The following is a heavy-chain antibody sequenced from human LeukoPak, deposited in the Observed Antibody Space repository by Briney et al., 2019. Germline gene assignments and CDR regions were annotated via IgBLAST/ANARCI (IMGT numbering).Heavy chain of an antibody. V-gene: IGHV1-46*01. CDR3: ARGAGYYDSSGYSYKHDAFDI. CDR1: GYTFTSYY. Sequence: AASVTVSCKASGYTFTSYYMHWVRQAPGQGLEWMGIINPSGGSTSYAQKFQGRVTMTRDTSTSTVYMELSSLRSEDTAVYYCARGAGYYDSSGYSYKHDAFDIWGQGTMVTVSS. J-gene: IGHJ3*02. D-gene: IGHD3-22*01. CDR2: INPSGGST.